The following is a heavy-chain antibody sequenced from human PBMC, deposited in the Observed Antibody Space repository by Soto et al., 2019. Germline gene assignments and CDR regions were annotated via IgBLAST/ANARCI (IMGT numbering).Heavy chain of an antibody. CDR2: ISAYNGNT. CDR3: ARESPPADY. J-gene: IGHJ4*02. CDR1: GYTFSTYG. Sequence: QVQLVQSGAEVKKPGASVKVSCKASGYTFSTYGISWVRQAPGQGLEWMGWISAYNGNTNYAQQPQGRVTMTTDTSQSTAYMELTSLRSDDTAVYYCARESPPADYWGQGTLVTVSS. V-gene: IGHV1-18*01.